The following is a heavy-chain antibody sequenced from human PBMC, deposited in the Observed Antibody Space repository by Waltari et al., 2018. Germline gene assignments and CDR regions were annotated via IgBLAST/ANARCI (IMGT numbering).Heavy chain of an antibody. CDR2: IIPIFGTA. CDR1: GGTFSSYP. Sequence: QVHLVQSGAEGKKPGSSVKVSCKASGGTFSSYPISRVRQAPVPDVAWMGRIIPIFGTANYAQKFQGSVTITADKSTSTAYMELSSLRSEDTAVYYCAREVNEGELELRGTLPGWFDPWGQGTLVTVSS. D-gene: IGHD1-7*01. V-gene: IGHV1-69*13. J-gene: IGHJ5*02. CDR3: AREVNEGELELRGTLPGWFDP.